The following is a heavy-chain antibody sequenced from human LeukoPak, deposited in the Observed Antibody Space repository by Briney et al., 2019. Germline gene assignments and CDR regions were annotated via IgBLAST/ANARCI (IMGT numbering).Heavy chain of an antibody. CDR1: GFTFSSYE. Sequence: PGGSLRLSCAASGFTFSSYEMNWVRQAPGTGLEWVSYISSSGSTIYYADSVKGRFTISRDNAKNSLYLQMNSLRAEDTAVYYCARDSYYYDSSGYPAKYYFDYWGQGTLVTVSS. CDR2: ISSSGSTI. V-gene: IGHV3-48*03. CDR3: ARDSYYYDSSGYPAKYYFDY. J-gene: IGHJ4*02. D-gene: IGHD3-22*01.